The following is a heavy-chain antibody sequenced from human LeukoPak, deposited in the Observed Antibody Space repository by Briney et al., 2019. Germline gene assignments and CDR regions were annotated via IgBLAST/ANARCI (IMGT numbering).Heavy chain of an antibody. CDR2: ISAYNGNT. Sequence: ASVKVSCKASGYTFTSYGISWVRQAPGQGLEWMGWISAYNGNTNYAQKLQGRVTMTTDTSTSTAYMELRSLRSDDTAVYYCARLTTPIVVVPAAMSIAVAGTLGYWGQGTLVTVSS. D-gene: IGHD2-2*01. CDR1: GYTFTSYG. J-gene: IGHJ4*02. CDR3: ARLTTPIVVVPAAMSIAVAGTLGY. V-gene: IGHV1-18*01.